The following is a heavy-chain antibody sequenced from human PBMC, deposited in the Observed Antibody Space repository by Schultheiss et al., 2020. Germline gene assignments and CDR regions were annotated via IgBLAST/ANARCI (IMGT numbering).Heavy chain of an antibody. Sequence: GGSLRLSCAASGFTFSSYAMSWVRQAPGKGLEWVSAISGSGGSTYYADSVKGRFTISRDNAKNSLYLQMNSLRAEDTALYYCARDVQDIVVVPAASNWFDPWGQGTLVTVSS. CDR1: GFTFSSYA. CDR3: ARDVQDIVVVPAASNWFDP. CDR2: ISGSGGST. D-gene: IGHD2-2*01. V-gene: IGHV3-23*01. J-gene: IGHJ5*02.